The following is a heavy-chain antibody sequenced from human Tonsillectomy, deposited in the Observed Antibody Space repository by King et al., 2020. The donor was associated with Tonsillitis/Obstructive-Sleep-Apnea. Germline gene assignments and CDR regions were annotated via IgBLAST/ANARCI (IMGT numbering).Heavy chain of an antibody. D-gene: IGHD3-10*01. V-gene: IGHV3-23*04. J-gene: IGHJ4*02. CDR1: GFTFSSYA. CDR2: ISGSGGST. Sequence: VQLVESGGGLVQPGGSLRLSCAASGFTFSSYAMSWVRQAPGKGLEWVSTISGSGGSTYYADPVKGRFTISRDNSKNTMYLTLNSLKAEHTAVDSCAKGAMVRGVIPKDYFDYWGQGTLVTVSS. CDR3: AKGAMVRGVIPKDYFDY.